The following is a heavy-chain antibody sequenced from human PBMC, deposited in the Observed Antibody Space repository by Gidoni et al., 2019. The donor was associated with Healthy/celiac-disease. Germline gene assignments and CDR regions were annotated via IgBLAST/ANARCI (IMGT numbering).Heavy chain of an antibody. Sequence: EVQLVESGVGLVTPGGSLRLSWAASGLTLSNAWMSWVRQAPGKGLEWVGRIKSKTDGGTTDYAAPVKGRFTISRDDSKNTLYLQMNSLKTEDTAVYYCTTVRDYYGDYVGEFDYWGQGTLVTVSS. CDR3: TTVRDYYGDYVGEFDY. D-gene: IGHD4-17*01. CDR1: GLTLSNAW. V-gene: IGHV3-15*01. CDR2: IKSKTDGGTT. J-gene: IGHJ4*02.